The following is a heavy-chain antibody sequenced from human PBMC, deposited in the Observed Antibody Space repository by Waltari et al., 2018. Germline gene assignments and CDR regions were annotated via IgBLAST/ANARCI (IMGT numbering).Heavy chain of an antibody. CDR3: ARGSYYYGSGYYYGMDV. CDR2: INHSGST. J-gene: IGHJ6*02. D-gene: IGHD3-10*01. Sequence: QVQLQESGPGLVKPSQTLSLTCAVYGGSFSGYYWSWIRQPPGKGLEWIGEINHSGSTNYNPSLKSRVTISVDTSKNQFSLKLSSVTAADTAVYYCARGSYYYGSGYYYGMDVWGQGTTVTVSS. CDR1: GGSFSGYY. V-gene: IGHV4-34*09.